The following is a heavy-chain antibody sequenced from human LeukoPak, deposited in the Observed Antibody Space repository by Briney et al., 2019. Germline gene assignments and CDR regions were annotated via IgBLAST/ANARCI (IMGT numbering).Heavy chain of an antibody. CDR3: ARVFGYNSVDY. V-gene: IGHV1-46*01. Sequence: ASVKVSCKASGYSFTSYYMHWVRQAPGQGLEWMGIINPSGGSTSYAQKFQGRVTMTRDMSTSTVYMELSSLRSDDTAVYYCARVFGYNSVDYWGQGTLVTVSS. CDR2: INPSGGST. D-gene: IGHD5-24*01. CDR1: GYSFTSYY. J-gene: IGHJ4*02.